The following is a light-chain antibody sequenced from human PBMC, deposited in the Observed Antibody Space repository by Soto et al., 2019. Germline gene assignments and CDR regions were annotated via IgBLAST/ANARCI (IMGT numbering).Light chain of an antibody. J-gene: IGKJ1*01. CDR2: GAS. V-gene: IGKV3-15*01. Sequence: EIILTQSPATLSVSPGERATLSCRASQSVNSNLAWYQQKPGQAPRLLIYGASTRATGIPARFSGSGSGTEFTLIISSLQSEDFVIYYCQQYNNWPPGTFGQGTKVEI. CDR3: QQYNNWPPGT. CDR1: QSVNSN.